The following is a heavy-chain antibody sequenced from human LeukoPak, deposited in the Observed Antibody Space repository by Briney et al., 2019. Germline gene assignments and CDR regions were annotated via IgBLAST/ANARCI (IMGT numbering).Heavy chain of an antibody. CDR3: AGGGVGASTLPDWYFDL. Sequence: SETLSLTCAIYGGSFSGYYWSWTRQPPGKGLEWIGEINHSASTNYNPSLKSRVTISVDTSKNQFSLKLSSVTAADTAVYYCAGGGVGASTLPDWYFDLWGRGTLVTVSS. V-gene: IGHV4-34*01. CDR2: INHSAST. CDR1: GGSFSGYY. D-gene: IGHD1-26*01. J-gene: IGHJ2*01.